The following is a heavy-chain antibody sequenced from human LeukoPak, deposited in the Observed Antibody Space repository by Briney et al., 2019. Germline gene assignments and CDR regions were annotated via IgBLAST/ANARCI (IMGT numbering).Heavy chain of an antibody. CDR1: GFTFSSYS. CDR2: ISSSSSTI. D-gene: IGHD6-13*01. J-gene: IGHJ4*02. Sequence: GGSLRLSCAASGFTFSSYSMNWVRQAPGKGLEWVSYISSSSSTIYYADSVKGRFTISRDNAKNSLYLQMNSLRAEDTAVYYCARGTSNSWYGYWGQGTLVTVSS. V-gene: IGHV3-48*01. CDR3: ARGTSNSWYGY.